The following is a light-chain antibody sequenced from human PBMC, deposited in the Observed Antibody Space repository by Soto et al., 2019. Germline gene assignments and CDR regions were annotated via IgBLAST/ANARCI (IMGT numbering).Light chain of an antibody. V-gene: IGLV2-23*02. CDR3: CSYAGSHYV. Sequence: QSVLTQPASVSGSPGQSITISCTGTSSDVGSYNLVSWYQQHPGKAPKLMIYEVSKRPSGVSNRFSGSKSGNTASLTISGLQAEDEADYYCCSYAGSHYVFGTGTKVT. CDR1: SSDVGSYNL. CDR2: EVS. J-gene: IGLJ1*01.